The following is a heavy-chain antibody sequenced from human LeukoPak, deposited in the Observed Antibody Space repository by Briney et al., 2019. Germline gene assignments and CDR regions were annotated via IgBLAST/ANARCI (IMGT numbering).Heavy chain of an antibody. CDR3: ARVTGIHYYYGMDV. CDR2: IYYSGST. D-gene: IGHD1-20*01. CDR1: GGSISSGGYY. J-gene: IGHJ6*02. Sequence: SETLSLTCTVSGGSISSGGYYWSWIRQHPGKGLEWIGYIYYSGSTYYNPSLKSRVTISVDTSKNQFPRKLSSVTAADTAVYYCARVTGIHYYYGMDVWGQGTTVTVSS. V-gene: IGHV4-31*03.